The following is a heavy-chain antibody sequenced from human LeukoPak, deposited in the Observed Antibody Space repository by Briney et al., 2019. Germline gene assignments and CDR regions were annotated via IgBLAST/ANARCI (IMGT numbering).Heavy chain of an antibody. Sequence: SETLSLTCTVSGGSISSYYWSWIRQPPGKGLEWIGYIYYSGSTNYNPSLKSRVTISVDTSKNQLSLKLSSVTAADTAVYYCARTNYVPALYYFDYWGQGTLVTVSS. CDR3: ARTNYVPALYYFDY. CDR2: IYYSGST. V-gene: IGHV4-59*01. J-gene: IGHJ4*02. D-gene: IGHD2/OR15-2a*01. CDR1: GGSISSYY.